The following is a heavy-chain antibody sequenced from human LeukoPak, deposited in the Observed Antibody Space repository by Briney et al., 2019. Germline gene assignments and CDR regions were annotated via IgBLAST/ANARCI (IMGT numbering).Heavy chain of an antibody. CDR2: LNQDGSAN. J-gene: IGHJ5*02. V-gene: IGHV3-7*04. CDR1: GFTFSGYW. CDR3: ARGSGQEWLDP. Sequence: GGSLRLSCAASGFTFSGYWMSWVRQAPGKGLEWVANLNQDGSANNHVDSVKGRFTISRDNAKNSLYLQMNSLRAEDTAVYYCARGSGQEWLDPWGQGTLVTVSS. D-gene: IGHD7-27*01.